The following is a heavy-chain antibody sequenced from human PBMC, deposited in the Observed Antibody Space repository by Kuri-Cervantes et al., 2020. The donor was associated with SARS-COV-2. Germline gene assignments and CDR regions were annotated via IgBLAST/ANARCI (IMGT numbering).Heavy chain of an antibody. J-gene: IGHJ4*02. CDR1: GYTFTSYG. CDR2: ISAYNGNT. CDR3: AREYSYGPFFDY. D-gene: IGHD5-18*01. Sequence: ASVKVSCKASGYTFTSYGISWVRQAPGQGLEWMGWISAYNGNTNYAQKFQGRVTITADESTSTAYMELSSLRSEDTAVYYCAREYSYGPFFDYWGQGTLVTVSS. V-gene: IGHV1-18*01.